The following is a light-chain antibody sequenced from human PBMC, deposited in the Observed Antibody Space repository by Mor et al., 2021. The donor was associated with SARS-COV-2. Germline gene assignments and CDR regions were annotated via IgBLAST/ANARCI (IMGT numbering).Light chain of an antibody. J-gene: IGLJ3*02. Sequence: PGQRVTISSSGSSSNIGSNYVYWYQQLPGTAPKLLIYKNYQRPSGVPDRFSGSKSGTSASLAISGLRSEDEADYYCAAWDDSLSGPGVFGGGT. V-gene: IGLV1-47*01. CDR1: SSNIGSNY. CDR2: KNY. CDR3: AAWDDSLSGPGV.